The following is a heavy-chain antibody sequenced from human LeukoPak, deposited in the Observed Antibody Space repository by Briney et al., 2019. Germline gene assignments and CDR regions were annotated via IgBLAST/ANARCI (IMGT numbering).Heavy chain of an antibody. D-gene: IGHD3-10*01. V-gene: IGHV4-38-2*01. CDR1: GYSISSGYY. J-gene: IGHJ3*02. CDR2: IYHSGST. CDR3: ARAVELWFGELFGAFDI. Sequence: SETLSLTCAVSGYSISSGYYWGWIRQPPGKGLEWIVSIYHSGSTYYNPSLKSRVTISVDTSKNQFSLKLRSVTAADAAVYYCARAVELWFGELFGAFDIWGQGTMVTVSS.